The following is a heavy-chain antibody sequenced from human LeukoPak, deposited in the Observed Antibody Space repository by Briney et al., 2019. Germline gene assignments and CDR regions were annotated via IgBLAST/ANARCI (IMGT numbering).Heavy chain of an antibody. V-gene: IGHV3-48*02. J-gene: IGHJ4*02. CDR2: ISSSSSTI. Sequence: PGGSLRLSCAASGFTFSNYAMSWVRQAPGKGLEWVSYISSSSSTIYYADSVKGRFTISRDNAKNSLYLQMNSLRDEDTAVYYCARDLATVTYYWGQGTLVTVSS. CDR3: ARDLATVTYY. CDR1: GFTFSNYA. D-gene: IGHD4-17*01.